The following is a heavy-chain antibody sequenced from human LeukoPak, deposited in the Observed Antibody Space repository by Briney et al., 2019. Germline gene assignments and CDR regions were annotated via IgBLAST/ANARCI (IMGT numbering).Heavy chain of an antibody. J-gene: IGHJ4*02. V-gene: IGHV3-48*03. CDR1: GFTFSSYE. Sequence: PGGSLRLSCAASGFTFSSYEMNWVRQAPGKGLEWVSYISSSGSTIYYADSVKGRFTISRDNAKNSLYLQMNSLGAEDTAVYYCARGRQRRDFWSLGYFDYWGQGTLVTVSS. CDR3: ARGRQRRDFWSLGYFDY. D-gene: IGHD3-3*01. CDR2: ISSSGSTI.